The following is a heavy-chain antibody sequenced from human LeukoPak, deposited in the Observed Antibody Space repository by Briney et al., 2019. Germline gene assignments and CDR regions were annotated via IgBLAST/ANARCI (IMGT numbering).Heavy chain of an antibody. Sequence: GRSLRLSCAASGFTFSNCAMSWVRQAPGKGLEWVSAISGSGGNTYYADSVKGRFTISRDNSKNTLFLQMNSLRAEDTAVYYCAKEAQGCSITSCYFDSWGQGTLVTVSS. D-gene: IGHD2-2*01. CDR2: ISGSGGNT. V-gene: IGHV3-23*01. CDR1: GFTFSNCA. CDR3: AKEAQGCSITSCYFDS. J-gene: IGHJ4*02.